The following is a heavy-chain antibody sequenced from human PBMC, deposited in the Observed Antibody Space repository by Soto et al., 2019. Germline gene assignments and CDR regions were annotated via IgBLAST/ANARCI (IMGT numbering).Heavy chain of an antibody. CDR3: VGDDFGVGMDYG. V-gene: IGHV3-74*01. CDR2: IYTDGSST. D-gene: IGHD3-3*01. Sequence: EVQLVESGGGLVQPGGSLRLSCAASGFTFSSYWMHWVRQAPGKGLVWVANIYTDGSSTSYADSVKGRFTISRDNAKNILYLQMDSVSAEDMAVYYCVGDDFGVGMDYG. J-gene: IGHJ6*01. CDR1: GFTFSSYW.